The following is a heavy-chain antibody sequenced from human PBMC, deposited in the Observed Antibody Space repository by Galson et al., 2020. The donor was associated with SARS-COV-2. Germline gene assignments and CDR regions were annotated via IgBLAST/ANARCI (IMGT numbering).Heavy chain of an antibody. CDR1: GGSTSSYY. D-gene: IGHD6-13*01. CDR2: IYDNEST. J-gene: IGHJ3*02. CDR3: ARHRVAAAARDAFDI. Sequence: ETSETLSLTCTVSGGSTSSYYWSWIRQPPGKGLEWIGYIYDNESTNYNPSLKNRVTISVDTSKNQLSVKLSYVTAADTAVYYCARHRVAAAARDAFDIWGQGTMVTVSS. V-gene: IGHV4-59*08.